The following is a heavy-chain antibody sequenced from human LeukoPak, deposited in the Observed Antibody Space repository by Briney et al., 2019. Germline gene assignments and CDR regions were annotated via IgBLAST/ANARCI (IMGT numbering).Heavy chain of an antibody. J-gene: IGHJ5*02. CDR3: AKESDYYGSVSRKNWFDP. D-gene: IGHD3-10*01. CDR1: GFNFSSYA. CDR2: ICGRGGGT. V-gene: IGHV3-23*01. Sequence: GGSLRLSCAASGFNFSSYAVIWAPQPRGKGLEGFSTICGRGGGTYYADFVKCRFTISRDNSKDTLYLQMNSLRAEDTAVYYCAKESDYYGSVSRKNWFDPWGQGTLVTVSS.